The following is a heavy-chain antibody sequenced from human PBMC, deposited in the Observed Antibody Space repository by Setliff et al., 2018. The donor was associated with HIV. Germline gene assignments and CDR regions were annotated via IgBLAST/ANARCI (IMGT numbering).Heavy chain of an antibody. CDR1: GGSINNYY. J-gene: IGHJ4*02. CDR2: IYPNGSP. CDR3: TGDYNSGSYRFDY. V-gene: IGHV4-4*08. Sequence: SETLSLTCTMSGGSINNYYWSWIRQPPGKGLEWIGYIYPNGSPDYPSGNIVYNPSFRSRVTLSLDTSKNQFSLKLTSVTAADAAVYYCTGDYNSGSYRFDYWGQGAPVTVSS. D-gene: IGHD3-10*01.